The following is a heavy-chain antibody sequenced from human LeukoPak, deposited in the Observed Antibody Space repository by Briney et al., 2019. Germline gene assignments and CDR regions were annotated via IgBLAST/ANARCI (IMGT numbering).Heavy chain of an antibody. V-gene: IGHV3-9*01. J-gene: IGHJ4*02. Sequence: GRSLRLSCAASGFTFDDYAMHWVRQAPGKGLEWASGISWNSGSIGYADSVKGRFTISRDNAKNSLYLQMNSLRAEDTALYYCAKDFYDSSGYSPTFDYWGQGTLVTVSS. CDR2: ISWNSGSI. CDR3: AKDFYDSSGYSPTFDY. D-gene: IGHD3-22*01. CDR1: GFTFDDYA.